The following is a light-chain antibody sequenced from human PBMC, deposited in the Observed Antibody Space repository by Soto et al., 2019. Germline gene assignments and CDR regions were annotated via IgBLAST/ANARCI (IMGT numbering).Light chain of an antibody. CDR2: DAF. Sequence: DIQMTQSPSSLSASVGDRVTITCQASQDITDYVNWYQQKPGKAPRLLIYDAFHLETGVPSRFSGSGSGTEFTLTISSLQPDDFATYFCQQYNTYPYTFGPGTKLEIK. J-gene: IGKJ2*01. CDR3: QQYNTYPYT. CDR1: QDITDY. V-gene: IGKV1-33*01.